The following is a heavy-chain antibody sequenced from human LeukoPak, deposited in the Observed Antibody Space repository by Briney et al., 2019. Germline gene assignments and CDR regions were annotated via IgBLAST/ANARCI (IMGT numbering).Heavy chain of an antibody. Sequence: SETLSLTCTVSGGSISSSSYYWGWIRQPPGKGLEWIGSIYYSGSTYYNPSLKGRVTISVDTSKNQFSLKLSSVTAADTAVYYCARESRRSYCNEYWGQGTLVTVSS. J-gene: IGHJ4*02. CDR3: ARESRRSYCNEY. D-gene: IGHD3-10*01. CDR1: GGSISSSSYY. V-gene: IGHV4-39*07. CDR2: IYYSGST.